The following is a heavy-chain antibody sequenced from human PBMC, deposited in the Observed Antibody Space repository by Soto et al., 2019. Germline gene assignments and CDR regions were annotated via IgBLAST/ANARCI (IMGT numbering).Heavy chain of an antibody. J-gene: IGHJ4*02. CDR2: SYYSGST. V-gene: IGHV4-31*03. CDR3: ARDLGPHGGELDY. Sequence: QVQLHESGPGLVKPSQTLSLTCTVSGISITTGGYYWRWLRQHPGKGLEWTGYSYYSGSTYYNPHLKSRGTVAEDTAENQISRKLSSVTAADPAIYYRARDLGPHGGELDYWGQGILVTVSS. CDR1: GISITTGGYY. D-gene: IGHD3-16*01.